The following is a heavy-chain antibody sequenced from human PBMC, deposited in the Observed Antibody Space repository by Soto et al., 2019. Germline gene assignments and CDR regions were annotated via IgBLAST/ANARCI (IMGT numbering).Heavy chain of an antibody. CDR3: ARDDYGAKDDAFDV. J-gene: IGHJ3*01. CDR2: IYYNVNT. CDR1: GGSITSYY. Sequence: VQLQESGPGLVKPSETLSLTCTVSGGSITSYYWTWIRQPPGKGLEWIGYIYYNVNTNYNPSLKSRVTISVDMAKNQFSLKLSSVTAADTAVYYCARDDYGAKDDAFDVWGLGTMVTVSS. V-gene: IGHV4-59*01. D-gene: IGHD4-17*01.